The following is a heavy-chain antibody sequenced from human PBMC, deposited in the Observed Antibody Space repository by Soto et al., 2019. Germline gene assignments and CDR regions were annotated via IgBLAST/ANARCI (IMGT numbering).Heavy chain of an antibody. CDR3: ARAKKEIRWYYYYYMDV. Sequence: NPSETLSLTCAVYGGSFSGYYWSWIRQPPGKGLEWIGEINHSGSTNYNPSLKSRVTISVDTSKNQFSLKLSSVTAADTAVYYCARAKKEIRWYYYYYMDVWGKGTTVTVSS. CDR1: GGSFSGYY. V-gene: IGHV4-34*01. D-gene: IGHD2-15*01. CDR2: INHSGST. J-gene: IGHJ6*03.